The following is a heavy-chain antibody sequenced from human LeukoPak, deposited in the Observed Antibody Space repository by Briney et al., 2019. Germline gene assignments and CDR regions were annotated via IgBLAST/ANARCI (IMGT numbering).Heavy chain of an antibody. J-gene: IGHJ3*02. CDR1: GGSIRSSSYY. CDR3: ARFGSSTWYKGAFDI. CDR2: IFYSGST. Sequence: SETLSLTCTVPGGSIRSSSYYWDWIRQPPGKGLEWIGSIFYSGSTYYNPSLKSRVTISADTSKNQFSLNLTSVTAADTAVYYCARFGSSTWYKGAFDIWGQGTMVTVAS. V-gene: IGHV4-39*01. D-gene: IGHD1-1*01.